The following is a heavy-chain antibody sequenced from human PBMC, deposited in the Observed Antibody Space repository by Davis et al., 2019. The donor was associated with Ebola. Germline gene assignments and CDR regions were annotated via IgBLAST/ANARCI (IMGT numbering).Heavy chain of an antibody. D-gene: IGHD2-15*01. J-gene: IGHJ6*04. V-gene: IGHV3-23*01. Sequence: PGGSLRLSCAASGFTFSSYAMSWVRQAPGKGLEWVSAISGSGGSTYYADSVKGRFTISRDNSKNTLYLQMNSLRAEDTAVYYCASGPFYCSGGSCYLYYYYGMDVWGKGTTVTVSS. CDR1: GFTFSSYA. CDR3: ASGPFYCSGGSCYLYYYYGMDV. CDR2: ISGSGGST.